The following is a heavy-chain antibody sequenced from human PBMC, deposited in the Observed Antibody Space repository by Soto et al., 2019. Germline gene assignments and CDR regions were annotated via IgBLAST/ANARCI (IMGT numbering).Heavy chain of an antibody. D-gene: IGHD4-17*01. CDR2: IYWDDDK. CDR3: ARTVTTFKEDWFDP. Sequence: SGPTLVNPTQTLTLTCTFSGFSLSTSGVGVGWIRQPPGKALEWLALIYWDDDKRYSPSLKSRLTITKDTSKNQVVLTMTNKDPVDTATYYCARTVTTFKEDWFDPWGQGTLVTVSS. CDR1: GFSLSTSGVG. J-gene: IGHJ5*02. V-gene: IGHV2-5*02.